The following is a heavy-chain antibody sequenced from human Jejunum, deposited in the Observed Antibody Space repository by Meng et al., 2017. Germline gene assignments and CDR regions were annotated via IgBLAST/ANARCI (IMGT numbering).Heavy chain of an antibody. CDR1: GGSITTDW. CDR2: IWHSGAS. J-gene: IGHJ4*02. Sequence: ESGPGLVTPSGTLALTGAVSGGSITTDWWNWVRPPPGKGLEWIGEIWHSGASNYNPSLRSRVTISVDKSKNQLSLELASLTAANTAVYYCARGATGTRPFDYWGQGTLVTVSS. D-gene: IGHD5-12*01. CDR3: ARGATGTRPFDY. V-gene: IGHV4-4*02.